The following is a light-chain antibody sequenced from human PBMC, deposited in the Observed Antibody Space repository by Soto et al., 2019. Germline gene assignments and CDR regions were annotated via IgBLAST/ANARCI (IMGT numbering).Light chain of an antibody. Sequence: DIQLTQSPSFLSASVGDRVTIICRASQVINNYLGWYQQKSGRAPKLLIYSASILQSGVPSRFSGSGSGTEFTLTINSLQPEDSATYYCQPLNSLLTFGGGTTVEIK. J-gene: IGKJ4*02. CDR2: SAS. V-gene: IGKV1-9*01. CDR3: QPLNSLLT. CDR1: QVINNY.